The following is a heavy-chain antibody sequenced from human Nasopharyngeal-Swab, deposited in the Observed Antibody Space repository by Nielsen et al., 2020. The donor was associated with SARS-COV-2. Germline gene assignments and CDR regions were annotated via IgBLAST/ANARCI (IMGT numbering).Heavy chain of an antibody. V-gene: IGHV3-53*01. CDR1: GFTVSSNY. CDR3: ARGNMVRGVIA. Sequence: GESLKISCAASGFTVSSNYMSWVRQAPGKGPEWVSVIYSGGSTYYADSVKGRFTISRDNSKNTLYLQMNSLRAEDTAVYYCARGNMVRGVIAWGQGTLVTVSS. D-gene: IGHD3-10*01. CDR2: IYSGGST. J-gene: IGHJ5*02.